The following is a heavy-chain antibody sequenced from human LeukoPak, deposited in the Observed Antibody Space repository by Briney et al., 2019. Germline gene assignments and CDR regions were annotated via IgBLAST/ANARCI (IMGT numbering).Heavy chain of an antibody. CDR1: AYSINIGYY. V-gene: IGHV4-38-2*01. CDR2: FYHSGST. J-gene: IGHJ4*02. Sequence: SETLSLTCAVSAYSINIGYYWGWIRQPPGKGLEWIVSFYHSGSTYYNSSLKSRVTLSVDTSKNQFSLKMSSVTAADTAMYYCARGVGTGQIDYWGQGTLVTVSS. D-gene: IGHD4-23*01. CDR3: ARGVGTGQIDY.